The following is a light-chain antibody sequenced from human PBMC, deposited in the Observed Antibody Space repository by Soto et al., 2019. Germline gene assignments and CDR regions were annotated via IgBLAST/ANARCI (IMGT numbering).Light chain of an antibody. CDR3: QQRAGSST. V-gene: IGKV3-11*01. CDR2: DAS. J-gene: IGKJ5*01. Sequence: EILLTQSPVTLSLSPGERATLSCRASQTVSNQLAWYQQKPGQAPRLLIYDASRRVTGIPARLSGSGSGTDFTLTLSSLEPEDFAVYYCQQRAGSSTFGQGTRLEIK. CDR1: QTVSNQ.